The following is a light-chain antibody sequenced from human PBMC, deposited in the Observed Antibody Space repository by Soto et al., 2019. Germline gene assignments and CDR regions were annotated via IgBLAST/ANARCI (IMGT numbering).Light chain of an antibody. Sequence: PGESATLSCRASQSVSYTYLAWYRQKPGQAPRLLIYGASSRATGIPDRFSGSGSGTDFTLTISRLEPEDFAVYYCQQYGTSPRTFGQGTKLEIK. CDR3: QQYGTSPRT. V-gene: IGKV3-20*01. CDR2: GAS. CDR1: QSVSYTY. J-gene: IGKJ2*01.